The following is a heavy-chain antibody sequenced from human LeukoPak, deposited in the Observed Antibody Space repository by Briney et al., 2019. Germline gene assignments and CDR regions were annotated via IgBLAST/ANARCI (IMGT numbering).Heavy chain of an antibody. D-gene: IGHD2-2*01. V-gene: IGHV1-18*01. CDR2: ISGYNDNP. CDR3: ARVGRDCRATRCTWSDWLDP. J-gene: IGHJ5*02. CDR1: GYTFTRFG. Sequence: GDSVKVSCKASGYTFTRFGISWVRQAPGQGLEWMGWISGYNDNPHYAQSFQGRVTMTTDTSSSTVYMEPRSLGSDDTAIYYCARVGRDCRATRCTWSDWLDPWGQGTLVTVSS.